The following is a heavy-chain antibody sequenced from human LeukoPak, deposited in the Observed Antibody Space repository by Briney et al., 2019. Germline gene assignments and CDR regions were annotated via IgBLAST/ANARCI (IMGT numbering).Heavy chain of an antibody. Sequence: EGSLRLSCAASGFTLSSYWMHWVRQAPGKGLVWVSRINSDGSSTSYADSVKGRFTISRDNAKNTLYLQMNSLRAEDTAVYYCARDRGSDAFDIWGQGTMVTVSS. CDR2: INSDGSST. J-gene: IGHJ3*02. D-gene: IGHD3-10*01. CDR3: ARDRGSDAFDI. V-gene: IGHV3-74*01. CDR1: GFTLSSYW.